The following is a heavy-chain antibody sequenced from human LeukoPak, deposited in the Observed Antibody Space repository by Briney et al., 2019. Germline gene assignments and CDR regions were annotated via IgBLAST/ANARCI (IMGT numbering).Heavy chain of an antibody. D-gene: IGHD1-14*01. Sequence: PGGSLRLSCAASGFTFSTYGMYWVRQAPGKGLEWVAFIRYDESYKYYEDSVKGRFTISRDTSKNTLYLQMNSLRPQDTATYYCAKDSIPSTAGPYYLDYWGQGTLVSVSS. J-gene: IGHJ4*02. CDR3: AKDSIPSTAGPYYLDY. V-gene: IGHV3-30*02. CDR1: GFTFSTYG. CDR2: IRYDESYK.